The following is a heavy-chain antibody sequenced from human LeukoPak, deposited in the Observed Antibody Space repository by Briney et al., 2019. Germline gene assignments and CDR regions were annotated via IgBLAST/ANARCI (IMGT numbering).Heavy chain of an antibody. V-gene: IGHV3-30*04. Sequence: PGRSLRLSCAASGFTFSSYAMHWVRQAPGKGLEWVAVISYDGSNKYYADSVKGRFTISRDNSKNTLYLQMNSLRAEDTAVYYCAKDRVTTEIYFDYWGQGTLVTVSS. D-gene: IGHD1-14*01. CDR3: AKDRVTTEIYFDY. J-gene: IGHJ4*02. CDR2: ISYDGSNK. CDR1: GFTFSSYA.